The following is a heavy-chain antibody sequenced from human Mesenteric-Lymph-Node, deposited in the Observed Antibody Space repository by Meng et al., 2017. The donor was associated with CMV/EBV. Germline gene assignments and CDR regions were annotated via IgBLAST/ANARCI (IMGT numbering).Heavy chain of an antibody. CDR3: ASGDHRSRFGVASYYFDY. CDR2: IIPLLGIS. J-gene: IGHJ4*02. V-gene: IGHV1-69*10. D-gene: IGHD3-3*01. Sequence: SVKVSCKASGGSFNTSPISWVRQAPGQGLEWMGGIIPLLGISNYAQIFQGRVTITADKSTSTSYMELSALRYDDTAVYYCASGDHRSRFGVASYYFDYWGQGTLVTVSS. CDR1: GGSFNTSP.